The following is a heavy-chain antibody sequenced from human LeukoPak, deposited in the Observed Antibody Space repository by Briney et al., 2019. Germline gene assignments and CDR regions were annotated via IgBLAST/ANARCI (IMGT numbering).Heavy chain of an antibody. Sequence: SETLSLTCTVSGGSVSSGDYYWSWIRQHPGKGLEWIGYIYSSGTTYYNPSLKSRLTISVDTSKNQFSLKLSSVTAADTAVYYCARDSSSSFDYWGQGTLVTVSS. D-gene: IGHD6-6*01. J-gene: IGHJ4*02. CDR2: IYSSGTT. CDR1: GGSVSSGDYY. CDR3: ARDSSSSFDY. V-gene: IGHV4-31*03.